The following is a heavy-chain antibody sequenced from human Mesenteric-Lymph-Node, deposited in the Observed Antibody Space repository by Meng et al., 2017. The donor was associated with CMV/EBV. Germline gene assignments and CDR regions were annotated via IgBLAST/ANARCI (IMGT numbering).Heavy chain of an antibody. V-gene: IGHV4-34*01. Sequence: QWGAGLLKPSDTLALTCPFDGGDVNGYYWSWIRQPPGKGLEWIGEIKHSGSTNYNPSLKSRVTISVDTSKNQFSLKLSSVTAADTAVYYCARHQRWLKSEGGFNYWGQGTLVTVSS. CDR3: ARHQRWLKSEGGFNY. D-gene: IGHD4-23*01. J-gene: IGHJ4*02. CDR1: GGDVNGYY. CDR2: IKHSGST.